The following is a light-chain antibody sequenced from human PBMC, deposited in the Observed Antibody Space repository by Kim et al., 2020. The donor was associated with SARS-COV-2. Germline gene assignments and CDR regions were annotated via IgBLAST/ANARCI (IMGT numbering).Light chain of an antibody. J-gene: IGLJ1*01. V-gene: IGLV2-14*03. CDR2: DVS. CDR1: SSDVGGYNY. Sequence: GQSFTISCTGTSSDVGGYNYVSWYQQHPGKAPKLMIYDVSKRPSGVSDRFSGSKSGNTASLTISGLQAEDEADYYCSSYTSGSTYVFGTGTKVTVL. CDR3: SSYTSGSTYV.